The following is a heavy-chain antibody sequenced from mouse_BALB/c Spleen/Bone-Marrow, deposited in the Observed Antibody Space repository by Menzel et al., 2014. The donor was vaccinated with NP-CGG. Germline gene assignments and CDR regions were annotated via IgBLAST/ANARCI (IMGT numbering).Heavy chain of an antibody. CDR1: GFSLTSYG. J-gene: IGHJ2*01. V-gene: IGHV2-9*02. D-gene: IGHD2-14*01. CDR2: IWAGGST. CDR3: ARVIRYESYFDY. Sequence: VKLVESGPGLVAPSQSLSITCTVSGFSLTSYGVHWVRQPPGKGLEWLGVIWAGGSTNYNSALMSRLSISKDNSKSQVFLKMSSLQTDDTAMYYCARVIRYESYFDYWGQGTTLTVPS.